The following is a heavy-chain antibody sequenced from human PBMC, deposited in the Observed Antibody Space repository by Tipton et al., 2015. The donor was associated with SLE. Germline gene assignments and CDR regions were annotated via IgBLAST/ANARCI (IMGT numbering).Heavy chain of an antibody. Sequence: TLSLTCTVSGGSISSYYWGWIRQPPGKGLEWIGSIYYSGSTCYNPSLKSRVTISVDTSKNQFSLKLSSVTAADTAVYYCAIPGFDAFDIWGQGTMVTVSS. D-gene: IGHD3-10*01. V-gene: IGHV4-39*01. CDR1: GGSISSYY. CDR3: AIPGFDAFDI. J-gene: IGHJ3*02. CDR2: IYYSGST.